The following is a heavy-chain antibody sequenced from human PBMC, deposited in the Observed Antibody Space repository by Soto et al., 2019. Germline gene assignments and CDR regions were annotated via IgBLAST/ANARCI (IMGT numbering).Heavy chain of an antibody. Sequence: EVQLVESGGGLVQPGGSLRLSCAASGFTFSTNWMSWVRQAPGKGLEWVANIKQDGSEKYYVDSVKGRFTISRDNAKNSLYLQMNSLRAEDTAVYYCARGGYYEFEYWGQGTLVTVSS. V-gene: IGHV3-7*01. J-gene: IGHJ4*02. D-gene: IGHD3-3*01. CDR1: GFTFSTNW. CDR3: ARGGYYEFEY. CDR2: IKQDGSEK.